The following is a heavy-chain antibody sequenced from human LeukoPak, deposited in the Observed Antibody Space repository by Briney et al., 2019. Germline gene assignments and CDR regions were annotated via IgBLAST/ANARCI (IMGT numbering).Heavy chain of an antibody. J-gene: IGHJ6*02. V-gene: IGHV5-51*01. Sequence: GEALKISCQDSGYTFIGCGSGGVRQVPGKGLEWMGIIFPADSDTKYSLSFPGQVTISVDRSISTDYLQWSSLKASDTAVYYCARHGLEGCTGGRCFQSFHYYGMDVWGQGTAVTVSS. D-gene: IGHD2-8*02. CDR3: ARHGLEGCTGGRCFQSFHYYGMDV. CDR2: IFPADSDT. CDR1: GYTFIGCG.